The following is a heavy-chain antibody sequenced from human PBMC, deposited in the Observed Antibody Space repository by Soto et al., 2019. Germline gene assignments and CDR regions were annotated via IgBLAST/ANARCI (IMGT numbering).Heavy chain of an antibody. CDR1: GGTFSSYA. J-gene: IGHJ6*02. V-gene: IGHV1-69*01. CDR3: ARGDYYDSSCYDSYYYYCMDV. D-gene: IGHD3-22*01. Sequence: QVQLVQSGAEVKKPGSSVKVSCKASGGTFSSYAISWVRQAPGQGLEWMGGIIPIFCTANYAQQFQGRVTFTAVESTSIVYMELRSLRSEDTSVYYCARGDYYDSSCYDSYYYYCMDVWCQGTTVTVS. CDR2: IIPIFCTA.